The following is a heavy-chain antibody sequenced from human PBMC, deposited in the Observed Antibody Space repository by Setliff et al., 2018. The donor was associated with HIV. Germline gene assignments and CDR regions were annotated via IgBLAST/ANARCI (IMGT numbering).Heavy chain of an antibody. CDR1: GGSISSNSYY. V-gene: IGHV4-39*07. Sequence: SETLSLTCTVSGGSISSNSYYWGWIRQPPGKGLEWIGSIYYSGSTYYNPSLKSRVAMSVDKSKNQFSLKLSSVTAADTAVYYCARESRSMHVAHWGQGTLVTVS. D-gene: IGHD5-12*01. CDR2: IYYSGST. J-gene: IGHJ4*02. CDR3: ARESRSMHVAH.